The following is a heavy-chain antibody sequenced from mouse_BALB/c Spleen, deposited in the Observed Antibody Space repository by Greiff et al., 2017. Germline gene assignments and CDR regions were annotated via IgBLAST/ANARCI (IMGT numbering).Heavy chain of an antibody. CDR2: ISSGSSTI. CDR1: GFPFSSFG. J-gene: IGHJ4*01. Sequence: EVQRVESGAGLVQPGGSRKLSCAASGFPFSSFGMHWVRQAPEKGLEWVAYISSGSSTIYYADTVKGRFTISRDNPKNTLFLQMTSLRSEDTAMYYCARFHPVGGAMDYWGQGTSVTVSS. V-gene: IGHV5-17*02. D-gene: IGHD3-1*01. CDR3: ARFHPVGGAMDY.